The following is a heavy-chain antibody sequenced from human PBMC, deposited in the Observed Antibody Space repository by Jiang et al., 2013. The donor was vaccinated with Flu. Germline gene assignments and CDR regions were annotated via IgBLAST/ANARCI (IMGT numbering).Heavy chain of an antibody. V-gene: IGHV1-69*01. Sequence: SGAEVKKPGSSVKVSCKASGDTFSSSAISWVRQAPGQGLEWMGGIIPIFGTANYAQKFQGRVTITADESTSTAYMELSSLRSEDTAVYYCARDLGDTMIVVVPNRYGMDVWGQGTTVTVSS. J-gene: IGHJ6*02. CDR3: ARDLGDTMIVVVPNRYGMDV. CDR1: GDTFSSSA. D-gene: IGHD3-22*01. CDR2: IIPIFGTA.